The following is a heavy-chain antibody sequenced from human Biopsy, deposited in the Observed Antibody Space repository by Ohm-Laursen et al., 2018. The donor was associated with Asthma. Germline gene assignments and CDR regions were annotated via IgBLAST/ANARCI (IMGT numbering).Heavy chain of an antibody. CDR1: GGTLSNFA. Sequence: ASAKVSCKAPGGTLSNFAISWVRQAPGQGLEWLGGIMTVFGTTNYAQKFQGRVTITADESTSTAYMEVTSLRSEDTAIYYCARCQVGYSSGWSLLLKKIYYSGMDVWGQGTAVTVSS. V-gene: IGHV1-69*13. J-gene: IGHJ6*02. CDR3: ARCQVGYSSGWSLLLKKIYYSGMDV. CDR2: IMTVFGTT. D-gene: IGHD6-19*01.